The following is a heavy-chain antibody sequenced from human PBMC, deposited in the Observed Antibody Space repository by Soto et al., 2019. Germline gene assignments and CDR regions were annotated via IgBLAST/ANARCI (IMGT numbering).Heavy chain of an antibody. Sequence: PGWSLRLSCSASGFTFSSYAMHWVRQAPGKGLEYVSGISSNGGSTYYADSVKGRFTISRDNSKNTLYLQMSSLRAEDTAVYYCVKDVSXAADWFDPWGQGTLLTVSS. D-gene: IGHD6-13*01. CDR1: GFTFSSYA. V-gene: IGHV3-64D*08. J-gene: IGHJ5*02. CDR3: VKDVSXAADWFDP. CDR2: ISSNGGST.